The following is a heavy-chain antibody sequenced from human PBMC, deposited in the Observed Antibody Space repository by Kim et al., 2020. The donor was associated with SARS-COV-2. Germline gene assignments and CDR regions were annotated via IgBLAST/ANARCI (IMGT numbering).Heavy chain of an antibody. CDR2: IYSGGST. Sequence: GGSLRLSCAASGFTVSSNYMSWVRQAPGKGLEWVSVIYSGGSTYYADSVKGRFTISRHNSKNTLYLQMNSLRAEDTAVYYCARGGYLAAATFDYWGQGTLVTVSS. V-gene: IGHV3-53*04. CDR3: ARGGYLAAATFDY. CDR1: GFTVSSNY. J-gene: IGHJ4*02. D-gene: IGHD6-13*01.